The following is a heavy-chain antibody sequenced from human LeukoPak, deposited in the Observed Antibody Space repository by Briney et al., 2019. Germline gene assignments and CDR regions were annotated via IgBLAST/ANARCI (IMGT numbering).Heavy chain of an antibody. J-gene: IGHJ4*02. Sequence: SGGSLRLSCAASGFTVSDHHMDWVRQAPGKGLEWIGRSRNKANAYSTVYAASVKGRFSFSRDDPKNSLDLQMNSLKTEDTAVYYCTRIFYYGSRGYYPDHWGQGTLVTVSS. CDR2: SRNKANAYST. V-gene: IGHV3-72*01. CDR3: TRIFYYGSRGYYPDH. D-gene: IGHD3-22*01. CDR1: GFTVSDHH.